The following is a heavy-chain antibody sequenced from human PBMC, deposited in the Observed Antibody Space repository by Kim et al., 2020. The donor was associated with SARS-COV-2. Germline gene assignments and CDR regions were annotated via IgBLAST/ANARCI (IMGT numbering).Heavy chain of an antibody. CDR2: ISGSGGST. Sequence: GGSLRLSCAASGFTFSSYAMNWVRQAPGKGLEWVSAISGSGGSTYYADSVKGRFTISRDNSKNTLYLQMNSLRAEDTAVYYCAKGRLMITFGGVIPTEGYWGQGTLVTVSS. CDR3: AKGRLMITFGGVIPTEGY. CDR1: GFTFSSYA. V-gene: IGHV3-23*01. J-gene: IGHJ4*02. D-gene: IGHD3-16*02.